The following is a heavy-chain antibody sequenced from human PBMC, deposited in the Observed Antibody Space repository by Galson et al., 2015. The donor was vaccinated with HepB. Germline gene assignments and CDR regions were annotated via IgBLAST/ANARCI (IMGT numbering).Heavy chain of an antibody. V-gene: IGHV3-30*18. J-gene: IGHJ4*02. CDR3: AKDQITMVRGERRLLGH. CDR1: GFTFSSYG. Sequence: SLRLSCAASGFTFSSYGMHWVRQAPGKGLEWVAVISYDGSNKYYADSVKGRFTISRDNSKNTLYLQMNSLRAEDTAVYYCAKDQITMVRGERRLLGHWGQGTLVTVSS. CDR2: ISYDGSNK. D-gene: IGHD3-10*01.